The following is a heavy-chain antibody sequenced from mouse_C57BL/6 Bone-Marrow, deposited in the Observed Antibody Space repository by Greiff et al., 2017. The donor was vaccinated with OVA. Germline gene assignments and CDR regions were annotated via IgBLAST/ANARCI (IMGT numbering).Heavy chain of an antibody. CDR3: ARGRNYAYCDV. CDR2: FHPYNDDT. Sequence: QVQGQESGAELVKPGASVKMYRNASFSPSPPYPIEWMKQNHGKSLEWIGNFHPYNDDTKYNEKFKGKATLTVEKSSSTVYLELSRLTSDDSAVYYGARGRNYAYCDVWGTGTTVTVSS. CDR1: FSPSPPYP. J-gene: IGHJ1*03. V-gene: IGHV1-47*01. D-gene: IGHD2-1*01.